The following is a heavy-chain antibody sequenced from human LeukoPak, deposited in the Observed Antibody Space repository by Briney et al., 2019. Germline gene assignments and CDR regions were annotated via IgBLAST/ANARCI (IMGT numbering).Heavy chain of an antibody. CDR1: GGSISSYY. CDR2: IYYSGST. Sequence: PSETLSLTCTVSGGSISSYYWSWIRQPPGKGLEWIGYIYYSGSTNYNPSLKSRVTISVDTSKNQFSLKLSSVTAADTAVYYCAREADYYDSSGAGAFDIWGQGTTVTVSS. J-gene: IGHJ3*02. V-gene: IGHV4-59*01. CDR3: AREADYYDSSGAGAFDI. D-gene: IGHD3-22*01.